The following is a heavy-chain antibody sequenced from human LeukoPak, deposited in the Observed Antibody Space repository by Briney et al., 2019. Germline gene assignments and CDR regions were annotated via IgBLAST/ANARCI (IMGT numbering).Heavy chain of an antibody. V-gene: IGHV3-21*01. CDR1: GFTFSSSN. J-gene: IGHJ5*02. CDR3: AREKYPPSSMAAGRSMNWFTP. D-gene: IGHD6-6*01. Sequence: PGGSLRLSCAASGFTFSSSNMNWVRQAPGKGLEWVSSISSSSTYIYYADSVKGRFTISRDNAKNSLYLQMNSLRAEDTAMYYCAREKYPPSSMAAGRSMNWFTPGAREPWSPSPQ. CDR2: ISSSSTYI.